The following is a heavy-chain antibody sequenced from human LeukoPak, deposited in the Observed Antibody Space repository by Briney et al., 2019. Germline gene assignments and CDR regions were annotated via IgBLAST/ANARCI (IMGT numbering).Heavy chain of an antibody. J-gene: IGHJ3*02. CDR1: GFTFDDYA. V-gene: IGHV3-9*03. CDR3: ARTIFGVEDAFDI. Sequence: GGTLRLSCAASGFTFDDYAMHWVRQAPGKGLEWVSGISWNSGSIGYADSVKGRFTISRDNAKNSLYLQMNSLRAEDMALYYCARTIFGVEDAFDIWGQGTMVTVSS. D-gene: IGHD3-3*01. CDR2: ISWNSGSI.